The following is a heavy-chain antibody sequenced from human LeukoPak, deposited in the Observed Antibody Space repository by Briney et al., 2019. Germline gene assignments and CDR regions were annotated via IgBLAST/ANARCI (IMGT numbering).Heavy chain of an antibody. D-gene: IGHD6-19*01. CDR3: AKDCAQQCEGVGGNY. J-gene: IGHJ4*02. Sequence: GSSVNFSCKASGYTFSSSGIYWVRQVPGQGLEGMGWTSTYSTNTHYAPNLQARLTLTTDTSTSTACMDVRSLKSQDTALYYCAKDCAQQCEGVGGNYWGQGTLVTVS. V-gene: IGHV1-18*01. CDR2: TSTYSTNT. CDR1: GYTFSSSG.